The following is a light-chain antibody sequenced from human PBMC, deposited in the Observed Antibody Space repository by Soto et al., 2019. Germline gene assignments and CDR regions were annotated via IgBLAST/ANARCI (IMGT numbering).Light chain of an antibody. CDR2: DAS. CDR3: QPYNNWPLT. CDR1: QSVGSY. V-gene: IGKV3-11*01. Sequence: IVLTQSPATLSLSPGERATLSCRASQSVGSYLAWYQHKPGQAPRLLIYDASNRDTGVPARFSGSRSGAEFTLTINRLQSEDFEVYYCQPYNNWPLTFGGGTKVDIK. J-gene: IGKJ4*01.